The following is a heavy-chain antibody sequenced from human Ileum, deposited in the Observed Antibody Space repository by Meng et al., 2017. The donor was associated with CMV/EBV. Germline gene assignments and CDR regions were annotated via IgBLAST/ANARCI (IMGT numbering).Heavy chain of an antibody. J-gene: IGHJ5*02. Sequence: DMNWVRKDTGKGLEWVAFIRYDGSNKYYADSVKGRFTISRDNSKNTLYLQLNSLRAEDTAVYYCVQGGSCSSTTCYNLGWFAPWGQGTLVTVSS. CDR1: D. CDR3: VQGGSCSSTTCYNLGWFAP. CDR2: IRYDGSNK. D-gene: IGHD2-2*03. V-gene: IGHV3-30*02.